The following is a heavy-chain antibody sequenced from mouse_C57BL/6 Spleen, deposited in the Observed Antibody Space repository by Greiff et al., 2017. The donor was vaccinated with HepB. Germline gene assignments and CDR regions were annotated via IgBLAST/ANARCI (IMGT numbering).Heavy chain of an antibody. D-gene: IGHD2-4*01. CDR2: IRSKSNNYAT. V-gene: IGHV10-1*01. CDR3: VRHPDDYDGYAMDY. CDR1: GFSFNTYA. J-gene: IGHJ4*01. Sequence: EVQLVESGGGLVQPKGSLKLSCAASGFSFNTYAMNWVRQAPGKGLEWVARIRSKSNNYATYYADSVKDRFTISRDDSESMLYLQMNNLKTEDTAMYYCVRHPDDYDGYAMDYWGQGTSVTVSS.